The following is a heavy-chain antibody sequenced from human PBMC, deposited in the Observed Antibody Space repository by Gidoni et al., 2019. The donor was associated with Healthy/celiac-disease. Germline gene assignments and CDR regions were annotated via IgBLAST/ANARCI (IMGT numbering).Heavy chain of an antibody. CDR1: GYAFTSYG. Sequence: QVQLVQPGAEVQKPGAPVKVSCKASGYAFTSYGIRWVRQAPGKGLEWMGWISAYKGNTNNAQKLQGRVTMTPDTTTSTAYMELRSLRSDDKAVYYCARDLKHKYYDFWSGPFYYYDGMDVWGQGTTVTVSS. J-gene: IGHJ6*02. CDR2: ISAYKGNT. CDR3: ARDLKHKYYDFWSGPFYYYDGMDV. V-gene: IGHV1-18*01. D-gene: IGHD3-3*01.